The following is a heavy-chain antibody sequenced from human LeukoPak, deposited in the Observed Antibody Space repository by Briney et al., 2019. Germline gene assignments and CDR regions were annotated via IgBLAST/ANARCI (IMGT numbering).Heavy chain of an antibody. CDR3: AGGARGYNWYFDL. CDR2: IKQDGSEK. V-gene: IGHV3-7*01. CDR1: GFTFSTYW. J-gene: IGHJ2*01. Sequence: GGSLRLSCAASGFTFSTYWMSRVRQAPGKGLEWVANIKQDGSEKYYVDSMKGRFTISRDNAKNSLYLQINGLRAEDTAVYYCAGGARGYNWYFDLWGRGTLVTVSS. D-gene: IGHD3-16*01.